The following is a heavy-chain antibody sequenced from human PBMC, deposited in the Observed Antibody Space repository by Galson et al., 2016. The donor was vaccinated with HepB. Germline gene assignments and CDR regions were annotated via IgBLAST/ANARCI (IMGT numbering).Heavy chain of an antibody. CDR3: AKEDSMIVVGGFDY. CDR2: ISGSGGST. Sequence: SLRLSCAASGFSFNNYAMSWVRQAPEKGLEWVSGISGSGGSTYSADSVKGRYTIPRDNSKNTLYLQMNSLRAEDTAVYYCAKEDSMIVVGGFDYWGQGTLVTVSS. D-gene: IGHD3-22*01. J-gene: IGHJ4*02. CDR1: GFSFNNYA. V-gene: IGHV3-23*01.